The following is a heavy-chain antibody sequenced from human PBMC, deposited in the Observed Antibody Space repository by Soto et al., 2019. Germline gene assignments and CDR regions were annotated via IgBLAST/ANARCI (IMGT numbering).Heavy chain of an antibody. CDR3: AKNGEIVLLGYPAAVDI. CDR2: ISGSGGST. V-gene: IGHV3-23*01. D-gene: IGHD2-8*01. CDR1: GFTFRSYA. Sequence: EVQLLESGGGLVQPGGSLSLSCAASGFTFRSYAMSWVRQAPGQGLEWVSAISGSGGSTYYAAAVKGRFTISSDNSKTTLSLQRNTQRAEDTAVYYCAKNGEIVLLGYPAAVDIWGQWTMVTVS. J-gene: IGHJ3*02.